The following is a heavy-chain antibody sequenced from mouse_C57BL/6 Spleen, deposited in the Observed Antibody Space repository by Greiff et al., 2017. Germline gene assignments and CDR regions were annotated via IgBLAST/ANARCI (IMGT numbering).Heavy chain of an antibody. CDR2: IYPGDGDT. Sequence: QVQLQQSGAELVKPGASVKISCKASGYAFSSYWMNWVKQRPGKGLEWIGQIYPGDGDTNYNGKFKGKATLTADKSSSTAYMQLSSLTSEYSAVYFCARRPYDYDGAWFAYWGQGTLVTVSA. V-gene: IGHV1-80*01. J-gene: IGHJ3*01. CDR3: ARRPYDYDGAWFAY. CDR1: GYAFSSYW. D-gene: IGHD2-4*01.